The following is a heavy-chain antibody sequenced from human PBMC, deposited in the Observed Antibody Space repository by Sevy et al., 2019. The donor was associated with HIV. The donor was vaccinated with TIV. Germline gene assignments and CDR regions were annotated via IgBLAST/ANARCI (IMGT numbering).Heavy chain of an antibody. J-gene: IGHJ4*02. CDR2: ISGSHGTP. CDR1: GFTFTSYA. V-gene: IGHV3-23*01. D-gene: IGHD2-2*01. Sequence: GGSLRLSCAASGFTFTSYAMSWVRQAPGKGLEWVSSISGSHGTPYYADSVKGRFTISRDNSKNTLYLQMSSLRAEGTAVYYCAKSEWGNIGFCTRSSCYPFDYWGQGTLVTVSS. CDR3: AKSEWGNIGFCTRSSCYPFDY.